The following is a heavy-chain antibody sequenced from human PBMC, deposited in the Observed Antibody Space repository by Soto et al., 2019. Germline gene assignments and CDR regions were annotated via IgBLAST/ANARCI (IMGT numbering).Heavy chain of an antibody. CDR3: AKALGELSPESYDY. D-gene: IGHD3-16*02. CDR1: GFTFSSYA. CDR2: ISYDGSDK. Sequence: QVQLVESGGGVVQPGRSLRLSCAASGFTFSSYAMHWVRQAPGKELEWVAVISYDGSDKYYADSVKGRFTISRDNSKNTLNLLMNSLRADDTAVYYCAKALGELSPESYDYWGQGTLITVSS. V-gene: IGHV3-30*18. J-gene: IGHJ4*02.